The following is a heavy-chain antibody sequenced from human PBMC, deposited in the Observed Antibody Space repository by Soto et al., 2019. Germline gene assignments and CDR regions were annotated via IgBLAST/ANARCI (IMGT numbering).Heavy chain of an antibody. J-gene: IGHJ3*02. CDR2: ISTYNGKT. CDR1: GYTFTSHG. V-gene: IGHV1-18*01. Sequence: HVKLVQSGGEVKKPGASVKVSCKASGYTFTSHGISWVRQAPGQGLEWMGWISTYNGKTDYAQKFQGRVTMTADTRTSTGYMELRSLRSDDTAVYYCARLLTEGVTYREDAFDIWGQGTKVTVSS. CDR3: ARLLTEGVTYREDAFDI. D-gene: IGHD3-9*01.